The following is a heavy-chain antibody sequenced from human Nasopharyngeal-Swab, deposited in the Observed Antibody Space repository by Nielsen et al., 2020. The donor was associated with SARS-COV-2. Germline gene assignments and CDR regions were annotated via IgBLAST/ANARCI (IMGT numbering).Heavy chain of an antibody. CDR1: GFTFSSYG. J-gene: IGHJ4*02. CDR3: ARSHSSSWDY. CDR2: ISSSSSYI. Sequence: GGSLRLSCAASGFTFSSYGMHWVRQAPGKGLEWVSSISSSSSYIYYADSVKGRFTISRDNAKNSLYLQMNSLRAEDTAVYYCARSHSSSWDYWGQGTLVTVSS. D-gene: IGHD6-13*01. V-gene: IGHV3-21*01.